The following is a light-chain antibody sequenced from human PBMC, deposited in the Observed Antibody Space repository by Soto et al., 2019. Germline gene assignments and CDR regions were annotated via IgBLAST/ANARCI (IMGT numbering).Light chain of an antibody. V-gene: IGKV1-5*01. CDR1: QSISSW. Sequence: DIQMTQSPSTLSASVGDRVTITCRASQSISSWLAWYQQKPGKAPKLLIHDASSLESGVPSRFSGSGSGTEFTLTISSLKPDDFATYYYQQYQSYSRTFGQGTKV. CDR2: DAS. J-gene: IGKJ1*01. CDR3: QQYQSYSRT.